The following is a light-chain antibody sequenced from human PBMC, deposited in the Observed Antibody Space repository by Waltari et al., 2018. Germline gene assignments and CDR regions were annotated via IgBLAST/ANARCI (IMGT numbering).Light chain of an antibody. J-gene: IGKJ4*01. CDR2: DAS. CDR1: QDINNF. CDR3: QQFDTLPPS. Sequence: DIQMTQSPSSLSASVGDRVTITCQASQDINNFLNWYQQKPGRAPSPLIYDASNLETGVPSRFSGSWSGTHFTLTISSLQTEDSATYYCQQFDTLPPSFGGGTKVEI. V-gene: IGKV1-33*01.